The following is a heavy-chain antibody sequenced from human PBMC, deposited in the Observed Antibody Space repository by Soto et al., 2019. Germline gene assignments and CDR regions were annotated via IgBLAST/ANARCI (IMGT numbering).Heavy chain of an antibody. CDR1: GGSSSSYY. J-gene: IGHJ3*02. CDR3: ARVSLISGAFDI. CDR2: IYTSGST. D-gene: IGHD3-16*01. Sequence: SATLSLTSTFSGGSSSSYYWSWIRQPAGKGLEWIGRIYTSGSTNYNPSLKSRVTMSVDTSKNQFSLKLSSVTAADTAVYYCARVSLISGAFDIWGQGTMVTVSS. V-gene: IGHV4-4*07.